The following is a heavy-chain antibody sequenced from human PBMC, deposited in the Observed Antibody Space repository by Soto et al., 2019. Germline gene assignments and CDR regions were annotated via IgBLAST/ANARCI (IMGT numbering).Heavy chain of an antibody. Sequence: EAQLVESGGGLVQPGGSLRVSCAASGFTFRSHRIHWVRQAPGKGLEWVSRIDTDGGGTAYADSVKGRFTISTDNAKSTVYLQMNGLRAGDTAVYYCAMVFDLWGQGTLVTVSS. J-gene: IGHJ5*02. CDR3: AMVFDL. CDR2: IDTDGGGT. CDR1: GFTFRSHR. V-gene: IGHV3-74*01.